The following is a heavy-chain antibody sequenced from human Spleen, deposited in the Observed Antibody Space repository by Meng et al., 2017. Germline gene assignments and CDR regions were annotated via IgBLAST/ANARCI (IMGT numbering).Heavy chain of an antibody. CDR1: GFTFSNAA. CDR2: ISISGEDT. V-gene: IGHV3-23*01. Sequence: GESLKISCAASGFTFSNAAMSWVRQAPGKGLEWVSSISISGEDTKYADSVKGRFTVSRDNSRSTVFLQMNSLRVEDTAVYYCAKEIRPNDYWGQGTLVTVSS. CDR3: AKEIRPNDY. J-gene: IGHJ4*02.